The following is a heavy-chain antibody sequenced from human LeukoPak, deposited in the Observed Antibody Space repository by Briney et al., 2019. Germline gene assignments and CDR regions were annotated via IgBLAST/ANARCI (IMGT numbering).Heavy chain of an antibody. Sequence: ASVKVSCKASGYSFTGYYLHWVRQAPGQGLEWMGWINPKSGVTNYAQRFQGRVTMTRDTSISTAYMELSSLRFDDTAVYYCARGSYCGGDCPDSWGQGTLVTISS. V-gene: IGHV1-2*02. D-gene: IGHD2-21*02. CDR2: INPKSGVT. CDR3: ARGSYCGGDCPDS. CDR1: GYSFTGYY. J-gene: IGHJ4*02.